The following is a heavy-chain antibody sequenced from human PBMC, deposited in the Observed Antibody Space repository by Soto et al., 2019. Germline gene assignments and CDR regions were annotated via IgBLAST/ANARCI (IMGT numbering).Heavy chain of an antibody. D-gene: IGHD1-1*01. V-gene: IGHV4-59*12. CDR1: GDSISTDY. J-gene: IGHJ4*02. Sequence: SETLSLTCTVSGDSISTDYWSWIRQSPGKGLEWIGFIYYGGSTNYNPSLKSRVTISVDTPKNQFSLKLSSVTAEDTALYYCAKDRPRRTSGYFFDYWGQGTPVTVSS. CDR2: IYYGGST. CDR3: AKDRPRRTSGYFFDY.